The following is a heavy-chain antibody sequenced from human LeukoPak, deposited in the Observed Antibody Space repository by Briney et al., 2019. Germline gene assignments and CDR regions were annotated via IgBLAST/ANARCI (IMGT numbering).Heavy chain of an antibody. CDR2: IYSGGST. D-gene: IGHD5-18*01. J-gene: IGHJ4*02. CDR1: GFTVSSNY. CDR3: ARAVGTAMVTGFDY. V-gene: IGHV3-53*01. Sequence: GALRLSCAASGFTVSSNYMSWVRQAPGKGLEWVSVIYSGGSTYYADSVKGRFTISRDNSKNTLYLQMNSLGAEDTAVYYCARAVGTAMVTGFDYWGQGTLVTVSS.